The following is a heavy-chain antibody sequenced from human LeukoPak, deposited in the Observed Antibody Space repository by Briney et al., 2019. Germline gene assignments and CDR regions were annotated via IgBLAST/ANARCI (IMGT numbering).Heavy chain of an antibody. CDR1: GFTFDAYA. V-gene: IGHV3-21*01. CDR2: ISSSSSYI. D-gene: IGHD6-13*01. J-gene: IGHJ4*02. Sequence: GGSPRLSCAASGFTFDAYAMHWVRQAPGKGLEWVSSISSSSSYIYYADSVKGRFTISRDNAKNSLYLQMNSLRAEDTAVYYCATKPVAAAGLYYFDYWGQGTLVTVSS. CDR3: ATKPVAAAGLYYFDY.